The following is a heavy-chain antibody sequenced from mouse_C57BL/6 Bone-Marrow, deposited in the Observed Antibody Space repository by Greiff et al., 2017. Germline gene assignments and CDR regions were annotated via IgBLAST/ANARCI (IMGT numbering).Heavy chain of an antibody. Sequence: QVQLQQPGAELVMPGASVKLSCKASGYTFTSYGMHWVKQRPGQGLEWIGEIDPSDSYTNYNQKFKGKSTLTVDKSSSTAYMQLRSLTSEDSAVYYCARSGDYDVMDYWGQGTTVTVSS. V-gene: IGHV1-69*01. J-gene: IGHJ4*01. CDR2: IDPSDSYT. CDR3: ARSGDYDVMDY. D-gene: IGHD2-4*01. CDR1: GYTFTSYG.